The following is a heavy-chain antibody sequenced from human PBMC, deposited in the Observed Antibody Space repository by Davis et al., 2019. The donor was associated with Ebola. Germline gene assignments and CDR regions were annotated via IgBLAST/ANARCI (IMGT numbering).Heavy chain of an antibody. CDR1: GFIFNSYW. CDR2: IKHDGSET. CDR3: ARDRHIVVVTAYPLDY. Sequence: PGGSLRLSCAASGFIFNSYWMSWVRQAPGKGLEWVANIKHDGSETYYVDSVKGRFTISRDNAKNTLYLQMNSLRAEDTAVYYCARDRHIVVVTAYPLDYWGQGTLVTVSS. V-gene: IGHV3-7*01. J-gene: IGHJ4*02. D-gene: IGHD2-21*02.